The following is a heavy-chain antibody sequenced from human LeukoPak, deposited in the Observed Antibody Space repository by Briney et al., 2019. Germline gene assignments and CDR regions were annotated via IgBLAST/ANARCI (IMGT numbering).Heavy chain of an antibody. CDR1: GYTFTSYD. CDR3: ARGPTLADYDFWSGYYPDYYYYGMDV. D-gene: IGHD3-3*01. J-gene: IGHJ6*02. Sequence: ASVKVSCKASGYTFTSYDINWVRQATGQGLEWMGWMNPNSGNTGYAQKFQGRVTMTRNTSISTAYMELSSLRSEDTAVYYCARGPTLADYDFWSGYYPDYYYYGMDVWGQGTTVTVSS. CDR2: MNPNSGNT. V-gene: IGHV1-8*01.